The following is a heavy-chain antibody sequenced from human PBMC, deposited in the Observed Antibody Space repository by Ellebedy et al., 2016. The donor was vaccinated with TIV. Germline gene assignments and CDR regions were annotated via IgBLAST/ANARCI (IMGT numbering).Heavy chain of an antibody. J-gene: IGHJ5*02. CDR2: INPNSGGT. CDR3: ARYISEYTSSWFNWFDP. D-gene: IGHD6-13*01. V-gene: IGHV1-2*02. Sequence: AASVKVSCKTSGYTFTDYYIHWVRQAPGQGLEWMAWINPNSGGTIYAQKFQGSVTMTRDTSISTAYMELSRLKSDDTAVYYCARYISEYTSSWFNWFDPWGQGTLVTVSS. CDR1: GYTFTDYY.